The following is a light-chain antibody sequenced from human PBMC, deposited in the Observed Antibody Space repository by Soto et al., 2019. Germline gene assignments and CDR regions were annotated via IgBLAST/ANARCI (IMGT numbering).Light chain of an antibody. J-gene: IGKJ2*01. CDR3: QQYTTFSPT. Sequence: IQMTQTLSNLYASVGDRVSVTYRASQSVSPWLAWYQQTPGKAPKLLIYDVSNLQFGIPSRFSGSGSETELTLTISGLQPDDFATYYCQQYTTFSPTFGQGTKLDI. CDR1: QSVSPW. V-gene: IGKV1-5*01. CDR2: DVS.